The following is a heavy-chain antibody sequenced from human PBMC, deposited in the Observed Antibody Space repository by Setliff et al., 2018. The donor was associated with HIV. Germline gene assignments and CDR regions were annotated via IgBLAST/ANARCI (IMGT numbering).Heavy chain of an antibody. Sequence: ASETLSLTCTVSGGSISSSGYNWGWIRQPPGKGLEWIGNMYYRGSTYYNPSLKSRVIISVDTSKNQFSLKLSSVTAADTAVYYCARQGSLCPDCYLDSWGQGSLVTVSS. J-gene: IGHJ4*02. CDR2: MYYRGST. CDR1: GGSISSSGYN. V-gene: IGHV4-39*01. D-gene: IGHD2-21*01. CDR3: ARQGSLCPDCYLDS.